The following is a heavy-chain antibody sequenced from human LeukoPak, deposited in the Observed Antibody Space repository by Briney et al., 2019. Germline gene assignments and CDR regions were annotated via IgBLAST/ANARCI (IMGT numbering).Heavy chain of an antibody. V-gene: IGHV4-4*07. CDR1: GRSISRYH. CDR3: TSGYSYGYYR. J-gene: IGHJ4*02. D-gene: IGHD5-18*01. Sequence: SETLSLTCTVSGRSISRYHWSWIRQPAGKGLEWIGRIYTSGSTNYNPSLKSRVTMSLDTSKNQFSLKLSSVTAADTAVYYCTSGYSYGYYRWGQGTLVTVSS. CDR2: IYTSGST.